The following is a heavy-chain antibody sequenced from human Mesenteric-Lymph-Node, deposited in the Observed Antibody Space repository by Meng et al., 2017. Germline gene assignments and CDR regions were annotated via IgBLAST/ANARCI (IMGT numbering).Heavy chain of an antibody. CDR2: FDPEDGET. CDR3: ARGATPVVVAAAKNAFDI. D-gene: IGHD2-15*01. V-gene: IGHV1-24*01. J-gene: IGHJ3*02. CDR1: GYTLTELS. Sequence: ASVKVSCKVSGYTLTELSMHWVRQAPGKGLEWMGGFDPEDGETIYAQKFQGRVTITADESTSTAYMELSSLRSEDTAVYYCARGATPVVVAAAKNAFDIWGQGTMVTV.